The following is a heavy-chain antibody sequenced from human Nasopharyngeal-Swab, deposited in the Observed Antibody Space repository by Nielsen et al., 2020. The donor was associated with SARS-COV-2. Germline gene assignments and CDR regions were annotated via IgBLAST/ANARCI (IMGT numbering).Heavy chain of an antibody. CDR1: GFTVRSNY. CDR3: AKSGRPFEAFDI. CDR2: ISSNGDYT. D-gene: IGHD7-27*01. Sequence: GESLNIPCAASGFTVRSNYMSCVRQAPGKGLEWVSTISSNGDYTHYADSVKGRFTISRDNSKNTLFLQMNSLSPEDTAVYYCAKSGRPFEAFDIWGQGTMVTVSS. J-gene: IGHJ3*02. V-gene: IGHV3-23*01.